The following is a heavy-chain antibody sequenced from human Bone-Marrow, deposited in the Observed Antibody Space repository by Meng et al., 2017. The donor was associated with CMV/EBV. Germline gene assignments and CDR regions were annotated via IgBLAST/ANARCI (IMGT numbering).Heavy chain of an antibody. V-gene: IGHV4-59*12. CDR2: IYYSGST. Sequence: SETLSLTCTVSGGSISSYYWSWIRQPPGKGLEWIGYIYYSGSTNYNPSLKSRVTISVDTSKNQFSLKLRSVTAADTAVYYCARDLLPDIWGQGTLVTVSS. J-gene: IGHJ4*02. D-gene: IGHD2-15*01. CDR3: ARDLLPDI. CDR1: GGSISSYY.